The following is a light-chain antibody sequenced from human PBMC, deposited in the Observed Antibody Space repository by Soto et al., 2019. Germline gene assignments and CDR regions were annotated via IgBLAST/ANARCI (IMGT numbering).Light chain of an antibody. CDR3: QQYYTWPRS. CDR2: GAS. Sequence: EIVVTQSPATLSVSPGERATLSCRASQTVRSDLVWYQQKPGQAPRLLIYGASTRVPGIPARFSGSGSGTEFPLTIDSLQSEDFAVYYCQQYYTWPRSFGGGTKVEI. J-gene: IGKJ4*01. CDR1: QTVRSD. V-gene: IGKV3-15*01.